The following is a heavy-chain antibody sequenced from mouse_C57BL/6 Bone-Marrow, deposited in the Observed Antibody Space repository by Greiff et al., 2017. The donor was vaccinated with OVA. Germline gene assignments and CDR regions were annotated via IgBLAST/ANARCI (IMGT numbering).Heavy chain of an antibody. V-gene: IGHV1-69*01. CDR2: IDPSDSYT. D-gene: IGHD2-12*01. J-gene: IGHJ2*01. CDR3: ACDGIRIFDY. Sequence: VQLQQPGAELVMPGASVKLSCKASGYTFTSYWMHWVKQRPGQGLEWIGEIDPSDSYTNYNQKFKGKATLTVDKSSSTAYMQLSSLTSEDSAVYYCACDGIRIFDYWGQGTTLTVSS. CDR1: GYTFTSYW.